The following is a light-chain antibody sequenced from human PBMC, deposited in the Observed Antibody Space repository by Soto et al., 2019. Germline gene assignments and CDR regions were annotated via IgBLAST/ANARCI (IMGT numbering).Light chain of an antibody. CDR3: QHYNSYSEA. CDR2: KPS. V-gene: IGKV1-5*03. Sequence: DIRMTQSPSTLSGSVGDRVTITCRASQTISSWLAWYQQKPGKAPKLLIYKPSTLKSGVPSRFSGSGSGTEFTLTISSLQPDDFATYYCQHYNSYSEAFGQGTKVERK. J-gene: IGKJ1*01. CDR1: QTISSW.